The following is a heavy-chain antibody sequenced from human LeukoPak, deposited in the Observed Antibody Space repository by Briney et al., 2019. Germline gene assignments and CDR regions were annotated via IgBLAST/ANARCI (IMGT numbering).Heavy chain of an antibody. CDR1: GGSISSGSYY. CDR3: ARRYYGEYVLDY. J-gene: IGHJ4*02. V-gene: IGHV4-61*02. D-gene: IGHD4-17*01. Sequence: SETLSLTCTVSGGSISSGSYYWSWLQQPAGKGLEWIGRIYTSGSTNYNPSLKSRVTISVDTSKNQFSLKLSSVTAADTAVYYCARRYYGEYVLDYWGQGTLVTVSS. CDR2: IYTSGST.